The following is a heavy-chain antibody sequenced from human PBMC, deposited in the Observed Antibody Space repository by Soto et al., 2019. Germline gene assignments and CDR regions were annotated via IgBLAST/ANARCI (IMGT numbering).Heavy chain of an antibody. V-gene: IGHV1-3*01. CDR3: ARGYDYVWGSYRSDAFDI. J-gene: IGHJ3*02. CDR2: ISADNRNT. Sequence: ASVKVSCKASGYTFTSYAMHWVRQAPGQRLEWMGWISADNRNTNYSQKFQGRIIMTRDTSANTAYMELSSLTSEDTAVYYCARGYDYVWGSYRSDAFDIWGQGTMVTVSS. D-gene: IGHD3-16*02. CDR1: GYTFTSYA.